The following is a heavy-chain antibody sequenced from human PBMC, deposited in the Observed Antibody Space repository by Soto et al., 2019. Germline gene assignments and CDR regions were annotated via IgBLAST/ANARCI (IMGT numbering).Heavy chain of an antibody. J-gene: IGHJ3*02. CDR3: ARDAEWFGAFDI. Sequence: PSETLSLTCTVSRGSISSNCWMSWVRQAPGKGLEWVANIKQDGGEKYYVDSVKGRFTISRDNAKNSLYLQMNSLRAEDTAVYYCARDAEWFGAFDIWGQGTMVTVSS. CDR1: RGSISSNCW. V-gene: IGHV3-7*01. CDR2: IKQDGGEK. D-gene: IGHD3-3*01.